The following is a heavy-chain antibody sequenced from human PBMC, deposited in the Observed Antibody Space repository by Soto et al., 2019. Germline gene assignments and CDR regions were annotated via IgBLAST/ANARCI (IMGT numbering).Heavy chain of an antibody. V-gene: IGHV1-3*01. CDR3: ARGAVLRYFDWVYGMDV. Sequence: PSVKVCCKASGYSFTSYAMHWVRQAPGQRLEWMGWINAGNGNTKYSQKFQGRVTITRDTSASTAYMELSSLRSEDTAVYYCARGAVLRYFDWVYGMDVWGQGTTVTVSS. J-gene: IGHJ6*02. CDR2: INAGNGNT. CDR1: GYSFTSYA. D-gene: IGHD3-9*01.